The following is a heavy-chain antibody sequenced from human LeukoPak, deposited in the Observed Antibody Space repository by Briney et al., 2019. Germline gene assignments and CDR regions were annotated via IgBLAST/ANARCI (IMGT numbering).Heavy chain of an antibody. D-gene: IGHD6-19*01. V-gene: IGHV3-23*01. CDR2: ISGSGGST. CDR1: GGSISSSSYY. CDR3: AKDPQWLVRRYFDY. Sequence: ETLSLTCTVSGGSISSSSYYWGWIRQPPGKGLEWVSAISGSGGSTYYADSVKGRFTISRDNSKKTMYLQMNSLRAEDTAVYYCAKDPQWLVRRYFDYWGQGTLVTVSS. J-gene: IGHJ4*02.